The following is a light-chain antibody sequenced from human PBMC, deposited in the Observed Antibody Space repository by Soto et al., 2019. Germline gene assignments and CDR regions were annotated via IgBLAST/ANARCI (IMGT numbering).Light chain of an antibody. V-gene: IGKV4-1*01. Sequence: DIVMTQSPDSLAVSLGERATINCKSSQSVLYSSNNKNYLAWYQQKPGQPPKLLIYWASTRESGIPDRFSGSGFERDFPLTISLLQAEGVAVYYCHQYYGNALTFGGGTKVEIK. CDR1: QSVLYSSNNKNY. CDR2: WAS. J-gene: IGKJ4*01. CDR3: HQYYGNALT.